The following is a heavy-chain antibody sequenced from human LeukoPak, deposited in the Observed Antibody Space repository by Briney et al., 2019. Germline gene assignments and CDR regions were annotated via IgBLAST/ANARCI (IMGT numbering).Heavy chain of an antibody. CDR3: AAVFIVGLRRHAFDI. CDR1: GYTLTALS. V-gene: IGHV1-24*01. D-gene: IGHD1-26*01. Sequence: GASVKVSCRVSGYTLTALSIHWVRQSPGEGLEWMGGFDPADGETIYAEKFQGRVTMTDDTSTDTTYMELSSLISEDTAVYYCAAVFIVGLRRHAFDIWGQGTMVTVSS. J-gene: IGHJ3*02. CDR2: FDPADGET.